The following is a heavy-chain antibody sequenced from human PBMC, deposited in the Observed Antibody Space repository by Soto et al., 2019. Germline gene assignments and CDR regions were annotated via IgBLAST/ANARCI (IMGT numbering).Heavy chain of an antibody. V-gene: IGHV3-23*01. D-gene: IGHD4-17*01. CDR2: ISGSGGST. J-gene: IGHJ4*02. CDR1: GFTFSSYA. CDR3: AKSIPSPDYGGNDPLDY. Sequence: EVQLLESGGGLVQPGGSLRLSCAASGFTFSSYAMSWVRQAPGKGLEWVSAISGSGGSTYYADSVKGRFTISRDNSKNTLYLQMNSLRAEDTAVYYCAKSIPSPDYGGNDPLDYWGQGTLVTVSS.